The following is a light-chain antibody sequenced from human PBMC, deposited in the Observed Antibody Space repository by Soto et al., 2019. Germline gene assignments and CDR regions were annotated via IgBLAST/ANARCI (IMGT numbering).Light chain of an antibody. CDR2: DAS. J-gene: IGKJ5*01. CDR1: QTVSRTY. V-gene: IGKV3-20*01. CDR3: QQFGSSPIT. Sequence: EIVLTQSPGTLSLSAGERATLSCRPSQTVSRTYFAWYQQRPGQAPRLLFYDASTRASGIPGRFSCSGSGRDFTLTISRLEPEDSAIYYCQQFGSSPITFGPGTRLEIK.